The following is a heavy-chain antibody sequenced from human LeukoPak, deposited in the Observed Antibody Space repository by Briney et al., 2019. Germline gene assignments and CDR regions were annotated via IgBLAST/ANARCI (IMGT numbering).Heavy chain of an antibody. D-gene: IGHD1-26*01. Sequence: PGGSLRLSCAASGFTFSSYGMHWVRQAPGKGLEWVAFIRYDGSNKYYADSVRGRFTISRDNSKNTLYLQMNSLRAEDTAVYYCANELGATTGAFDIWGQGTMVTVSS. CDR3: ANELGATTGAFDI. V-gene: IGHV3-30*02. J-gene: IGHJ3*02. CDR1: GFTFSSYG. CDR2: IRYDGSNK.